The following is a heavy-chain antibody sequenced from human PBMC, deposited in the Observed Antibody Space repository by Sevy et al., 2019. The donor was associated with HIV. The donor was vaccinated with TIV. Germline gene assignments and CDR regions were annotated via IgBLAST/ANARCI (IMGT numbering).Heavy chain of an antibody. CDR1: GFTFSSYA. CDR2: ISGSGGST. Sequence: GGSLRLSCAASGFTFSSYAMTWVRQAPGKGLEWVSTISGSGGSTYYAASVKGRFTISRDNSKKTLYLQMNSLRAEDTAVYYCAKAHDYSNYWFDPWGQGTLVTVSS. J-gene: IGHJ5*02. V-gene: IGHV3-23*01. CDR3: AKAHDYSNYWFDP. D-gene: IGHD4-4*01.